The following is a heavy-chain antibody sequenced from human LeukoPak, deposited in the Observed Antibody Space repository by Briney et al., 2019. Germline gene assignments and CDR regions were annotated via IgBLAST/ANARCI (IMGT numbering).Heavy chain of an antibody. CDR3: AIRAPPDCSPSTCSLFDH. D-gene: IGHD2-15*01. CDR1: GFIFGSYW. CDR2: IVQDGSGK. V-gene: IGHV3-7*01. J-gene: IGHJ4*02. Sequence: GGSLRLSCAASGFIFGSYWMSWVRQAPGQGLEWVANIVQDGSGKYYVDSVRGRFTISRDNARRSLYVQMFSLRAGETAVFYCAIRAPPDCSPSTCSLFDHWGRGTQVPVSS.